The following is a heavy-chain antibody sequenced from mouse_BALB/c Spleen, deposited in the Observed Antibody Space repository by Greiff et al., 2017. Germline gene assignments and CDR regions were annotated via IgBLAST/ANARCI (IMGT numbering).Heavy chain of an antibody. V-gene: IGHV3-1*02. J-gene: IGHJ1*01. D-gene: IGHD5-1-1*01. CDR2: IHYSGST. Sequence: EVKVEESGPDLVKPSQSLSLTCTVTGYSITSCYSWHWIRQFPVNQLEWRGYIHYSGSTNYNPSLKSRISITRDTSKNQFFLQLNSVTPEDTATYDCASGKYLYWYFDVWGEGTTVTVSS. CDR3: ASGKYLYWYFDV. CDR1: GYSITSCYS.